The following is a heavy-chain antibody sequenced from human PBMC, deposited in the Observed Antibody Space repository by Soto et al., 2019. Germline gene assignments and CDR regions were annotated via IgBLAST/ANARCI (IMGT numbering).Heavy chain of an antibody. CDR1: GFSLTTSGVG. Sequence: ITLTESGPTLVKPTQPLTLTCALSGFSLTTSGVGVACIRQPPGKALECIGIIYWDDDKRDSTSLRSRLTITKDTSKNQVVLTVTDMDPVDTGTYYFAHTIRVRLGYWGHGALGTVSS. J-gene: IGHJ1*01. V-gene: IGHV2-5*02. CDR3: AHTIRVRLGY. CDR2: IYWDDDK. D-gene: IGHD5-12*01.